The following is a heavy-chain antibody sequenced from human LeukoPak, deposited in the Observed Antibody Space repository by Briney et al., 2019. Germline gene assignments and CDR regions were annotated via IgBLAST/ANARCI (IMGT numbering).Heavy chain of an antibody. CDR3: STGGGTHDY. J-gene: IGHJ4*02. V-gene: IGHV3-15*01. Sequence: GGSLRLSCAASGLTFNNAWMSWVRQAPGKGLEWVGRIRSRSAGGTTDYGAPGEGRFTISRDDSKNTLYLQMNSLKTEDTAVYYCSTGGGTHDYWGQGTLVTVSS. CDR1: GLTFNNAW. D-gene: IGHD2-15*01. CDR2: IRSRSAGGTT.